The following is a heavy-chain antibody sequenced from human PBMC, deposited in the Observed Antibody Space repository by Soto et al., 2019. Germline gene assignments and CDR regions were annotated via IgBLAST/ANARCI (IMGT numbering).Heavy chain of an antibody. CDR3: ARSVFP. CDR1: GGSISSGGYS. CDR2: IYHSGST. V-gene: IGHV4-30-2*01. J-gene: IGHJ5*02. Sequence: PSETLSLTCAVSGGSISSGGYSWSWIRPPPGKGLEWIGYIYHSGSTYYNPSLKNRVTISLDKSKNQFSLKLTSVTAADTAVYYCARSVFPWGQGTLVTVSS.